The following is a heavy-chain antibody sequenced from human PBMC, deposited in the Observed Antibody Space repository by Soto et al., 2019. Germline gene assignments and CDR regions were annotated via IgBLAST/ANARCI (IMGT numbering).Heavy chain of an antibody. D-gene: IGHD2-15*01. CDR2: INTDGSNT. CDR3: AREFCSGGNCYTYYFDP. V-gene: IGHV3-74*01. Sequence: GGSLRLSCAASGLTFNRYWMHWVRHAPGKGLMWVSHINTDGSNTNYADSVKGRFTISRDNAKSTLFLQMNSLRDEDTAVYYCAREFCSGGNCYTYYFDPWGQGIPVTVSS. CDR1: GLTFNRYW. J-gene: IGHJ5*02.